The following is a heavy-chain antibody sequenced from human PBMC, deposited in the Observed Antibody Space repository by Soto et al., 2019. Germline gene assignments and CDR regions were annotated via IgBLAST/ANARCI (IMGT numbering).Heavy chain of an antibody. Sequence: GASVKGSWKASGGAFSSYAISWVRQAPGQGLEWMGGIIPIFGTANYAQKFQGRVTITADESTSTAYMELSSLRSEDTAVYYCARDQAVVVPAAIEYYYYGMDVWGQGTTVTVSS. CDR3: ARDQAVVVPAAIEYYYYGMDV. D-gene: IGHD2-2*02. V-gene: IGHV1-69*13. J-gene: IGHJ6*01. CDR1: GGAFSSYA. CDR2: IIPIFGTA.